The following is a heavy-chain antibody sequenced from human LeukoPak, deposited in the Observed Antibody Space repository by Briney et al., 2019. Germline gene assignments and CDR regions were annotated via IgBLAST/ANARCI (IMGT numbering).Heavy chain of an antibody. J-gene: IGHJ5*02. CDR2: INHSGST. CDR1: GGSFSGYY. V-gene: IGHV4-34*01. Sequence: KPSETLSLTCAVYGGSFSGYYWSWIRQPPGKGLEWIGEINHSGSTNYNPSLKSRVTISVDTSKNQFSLKLSSVTAADTAVYYCARGARGYSYLKPWYNWFDPWGQGTLVTVSS. CDR3: ARGARGYSYLKPWYNWFDP. D-gene: IGHD5-18*01.